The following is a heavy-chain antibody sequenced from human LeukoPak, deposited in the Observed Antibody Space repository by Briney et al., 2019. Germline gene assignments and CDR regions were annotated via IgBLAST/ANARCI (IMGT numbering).Heavy chain of an antibody. CDR2: IKEDGSET. CDR1: GFTFSDYY. CDR3: ARDNTVWPGVVPADDY. D-gene: IGHD2-2*01. J-gene: IGHJ4*02. V-gene: IGHV3-7*01. Sequence: TGGSLRLSCTASGFTFSDYYMNWVRQAPGKGLEWVANIKEDGSETYYVDSVKGRFIISRDNADNSLYLQMNSLRAEDTAVYYCARDNTVWPGVVPADDYWGQGTLVTVSS.